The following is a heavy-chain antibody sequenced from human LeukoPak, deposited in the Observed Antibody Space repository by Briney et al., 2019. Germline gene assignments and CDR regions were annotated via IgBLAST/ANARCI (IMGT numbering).Heavy chain of an antibody. Sequence: GAAVKVSCKSSGYAFTSYDINRVRQATGQGLEWMGWMKPNSSNTDDAQKFQGRVAMTRDTSTSTVYMELSSLRSGDTAVYYCARGAWTSPFDYWGQGTLVTVSS. CDR3: ARGAWTSPFDY. V-gene: IGHV1-8*01. J-gene: IGHJ4*02. CDR1: GYAFTSYD. D-gene: IGHD1-1*01. CDR2: MKPNSSNT.